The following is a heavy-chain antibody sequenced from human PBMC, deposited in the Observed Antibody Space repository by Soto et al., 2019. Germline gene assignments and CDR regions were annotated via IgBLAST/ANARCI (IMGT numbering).Heavy chain of an antibody. V-gene: IGHV5-10-1*01. Sequence: GASPTLSCQGSGYSFTSYWISWVRPMPGKGLEWMGRIDPSDSYTNYSPSFQGHVTISADKSISTAYLQWSSLKASDTAMYYCARRRTGDASYGMDVWGQGTTVTV. CDR3: ARRRTGDASYGMDV. CDR1: GYSFTSYW. J-gene: IGHJ6*02. D-gene: IGHD7-27*01. CDR2: IDPSDSYT.